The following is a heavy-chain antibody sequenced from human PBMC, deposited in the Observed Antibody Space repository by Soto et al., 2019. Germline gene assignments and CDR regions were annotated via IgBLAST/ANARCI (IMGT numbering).Heavy chain of an antibody. CDR1: GGSISSGGYS. J-gene: IGHJ2*01. CDR3: ARVPGL. V-gene: IGHV4-30-2*01. Sequence: QLQLQESCSGLVKPSQTLSLTCAVSGGSISSGGYSWSWIRQPPGKGLEWIGYIYHSGSTYYNPSLKSRVTISVDRSKNQCSLKLSSVTAADTAVYYCARVPGLWGRGTLVTVSS. CDR2: IYHSGST.